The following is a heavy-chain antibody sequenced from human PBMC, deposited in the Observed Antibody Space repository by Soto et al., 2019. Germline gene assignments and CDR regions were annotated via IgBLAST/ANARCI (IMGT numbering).Heavy chain of an antibody. V-gene: IGHV1-8*01. CDR3: ARGVTAGVDY. CDR2: MEPSSGKT. D-gene: IGHD3-10*01. CDR1: GYSFTSLD. J-gene: IGHJ4*02. Sequence: ASVKFSCKASGYSFTSLDINWVRQTTGGGRQWMVWMEPSSGKTGYAQRFQDRVTMTRDTSINTDYMELRSLTSDETAFYYCARGVTAGVDYWGQGTLVTVSS.